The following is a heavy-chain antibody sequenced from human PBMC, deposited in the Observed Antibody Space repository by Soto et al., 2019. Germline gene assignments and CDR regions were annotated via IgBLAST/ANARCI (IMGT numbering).Heavy chain of an antibody. CDR1: GFIFNSYS. Sequence: QVQLVESGGGVVQPGTSLRLSCAASGFIFNSYSIHWVRQAPGKGLEWVAVISYDGNTQYYGDSLKGRFIVSRENSKTTAYVQMTDPRAADTAVYYCAEVSTAYRFQPPVFASWGQRTLVTVSS. CDR2: ISYDGNTQ. CDR3: AEVSTAYRFQPPVFAS. D-gene: IGHD2-21*01. V-gene: IGHV3-30-3*02. J-gene: IGHJ4*02.